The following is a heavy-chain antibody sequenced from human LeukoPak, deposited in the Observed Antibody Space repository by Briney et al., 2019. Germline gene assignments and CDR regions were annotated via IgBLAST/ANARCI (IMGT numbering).Heavy chain of an antibody. D-gene: IGHD1-26*01. J-gene: IGHJ3*02. CDR3: AREVGATDAHRGGFDI. V-gene: IGHV1-46*01. CDR1: GYTFTSNY. Sequence: ASVKVSCKASGYTFTSNYMHWVRQAPGQGLEWMGIINPSGGITNYAQKFQGRVTMTRDTSTSTVYMELSSLRSEDAAVYYCAREVGATDAHRGGFDIWGQGTMVTVSS. CDR2: INPSGGIT.